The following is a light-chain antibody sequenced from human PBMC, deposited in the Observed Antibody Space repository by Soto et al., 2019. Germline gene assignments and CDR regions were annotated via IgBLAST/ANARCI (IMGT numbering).Light chain of an antibody. CDR3: SSFTSTNTVL. CDR1: SSDVGGYNY. J-gene: IGLJ2*01. Sequence: ALTQPASVSGSPGQSITISCTGTSSDVGGYNYVSWYQQHPGKAPKLMIYNVSNRPSGVSNRFSGSKSGNTASLTISGLQAEDEGHYYCSSFTSTNTVLFGGGTKLTVL. V-gene: IGLV2-14*01. CDR2: NVS.